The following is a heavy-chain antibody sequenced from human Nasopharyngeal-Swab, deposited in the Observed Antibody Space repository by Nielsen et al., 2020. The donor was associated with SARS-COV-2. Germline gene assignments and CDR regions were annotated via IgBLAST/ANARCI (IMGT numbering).Heavy chain of an antibody. V-gene: IGHV3-23*01. D-gene: IGHD5-18*01. J-gene: IGHJ3*02. CDR3: AKDGMVRGAFDI. Sequence: GGSLRLSCAASGLTFSSYAMSWVRQAPGKGLEWVSAISGSGGSTYYADSVKGRFTISRDNSKNTLYLQMNSLRAEDTAVYYCAKDGMVRGAFDIWGQGTMVTVSS. CDR2: ISGSGGST. CDR1: GLTFSSYA.